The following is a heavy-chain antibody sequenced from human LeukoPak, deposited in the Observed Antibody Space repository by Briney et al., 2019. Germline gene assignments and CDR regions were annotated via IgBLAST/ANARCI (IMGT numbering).Heavy chain of an antibody. J-gene: IGHJ4*02. CDR2: IIPIFGTA. D-gene: IGHD3-22*01. Sequence: ASVKVSCKASGYTFTSYGISWVRQAPGQGLEWMGGIIPIFGTANYAQKFQGRVTITADESTSTAYMELSSLRSEDTAVYYCAKWPTYYYDSWGQGTLVTVSS. CDR3: AKWPTYYYDS. CDR1: GYTFTSYG. V-gene: IGHV1-69*13.